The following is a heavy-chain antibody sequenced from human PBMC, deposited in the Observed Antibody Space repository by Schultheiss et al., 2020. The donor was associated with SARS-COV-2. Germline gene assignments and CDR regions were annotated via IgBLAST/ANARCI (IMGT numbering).Heavy chain of an antibody. Sequence: SETLSLTCAVYGGSFSGYYWSWIRQPPGKGLEWIGEINHSGSTNYNPSLKSRVTISVDTSKNQFSLKLSSVTAADTAVYYCASFGYETNFDFWGQGTLVTVSS. J-gene: IGHJ3*01. CDR3: ASFGYETNFDF. CDR2: INHSGST. CDR1: GGSFSGYY. D-gene: IGHD3-22*01. V-gene: IGHV4-34*01.